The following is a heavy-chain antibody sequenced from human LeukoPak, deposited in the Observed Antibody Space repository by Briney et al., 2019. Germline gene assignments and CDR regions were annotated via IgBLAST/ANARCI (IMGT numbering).Heavy chain of an antibody. D-gene: IGHD3-3*01. V-gene: IGHV3-23*01. Sequence: GGSLRLPCAASGFTFSSYAMSWVRQAPGKGLEWVSAISGSGGSTYYADSVKGRFTISRDNSKNTLYLQMNSLRAEVTAVYYCAKAPGYDFWSGYREYYFDYWGQGTLVTVSS. J-gene: IGHJ4*02. CDR1: GFTFSSYA. CDR3: AKAPGYDFWSGYREYYFDY. CDR2: ISGSGGST.